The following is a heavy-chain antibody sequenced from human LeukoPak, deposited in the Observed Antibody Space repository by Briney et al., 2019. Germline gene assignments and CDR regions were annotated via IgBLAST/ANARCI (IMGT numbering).Heavy chain of an antibody. D-gene: IGHD3-10*01. CDR3: ARGGPLYYFDY. CDR1: GGSISSSSYY. J-gene: IGHJ4*02. Sequence: SETLSLTCTVSGGSISSSSYYWGWIRQPPGKGLEWIGSIYHSGSTYYNPSLKSRVTISVDTSKNQFSLKLSSVTAADTAVYYCARGGPLYYFDYWGQGTLVTVSS. CDR2: IYHSGST. V-gene: IGHV4-39*07.